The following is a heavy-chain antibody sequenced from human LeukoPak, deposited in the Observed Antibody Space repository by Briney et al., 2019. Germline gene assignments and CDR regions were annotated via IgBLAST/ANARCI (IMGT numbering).Heavy chain of an antibody. CDR2: IYHSGSA. Sequence: SETLSLTCAVSGVSISSSDWWSWLRQPPGKGLEWIGEIYHSGSANYNPSLKSRVTISVDKSKNQFSLKLSSVTAADTAVYYCARDNDSRDPPHFDYWGQGTLVTVSS. D-gene: IGHD3-16*01. CDR3: ARDNDSRDPPHFDY. CDR1: GVSISSSDW. V-gene: IGHV4-4*02. J-gene: IGHJ4*02.